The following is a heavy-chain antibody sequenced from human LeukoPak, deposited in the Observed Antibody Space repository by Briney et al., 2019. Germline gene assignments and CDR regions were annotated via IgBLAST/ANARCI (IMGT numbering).Heavy chain of an antibody. CDR2: INHSGST. V-gene: IGHV4-34*01. CDR1: GGSFSGYY. D-gene: IGHD5-18*01. Sequence: SETLSLTCAVYGGSFSGYYWSWIRQPPGKGLEWIGEINHSGSTNYNPSLKSRVTISVDTSKNQFSLKLSSVTAADTAVYYCARGSPPQIQLWFRWFDPWGQGTLVTGSS. CDR3: ARGSPPQIQLWFRWFDP. J-gene: IGHJ5*02.